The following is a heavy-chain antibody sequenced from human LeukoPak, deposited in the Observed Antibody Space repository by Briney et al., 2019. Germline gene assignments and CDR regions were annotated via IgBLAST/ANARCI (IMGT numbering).Heavy chain of an antibody. CDR2: ISYDGSNK. J-gene: IGHJ4*02. D-gene: IGHD6-6*01. CDR1: GFTFSSYA. CDR3: ARGELRYSSSCFDY. Sequence: PGRSLRLSCAASGFTFSSYAMHWVRQAPGKGLEWVAVISYDGSNKYYADSVKGRFTISRDNSKNTLYLQMNSLRAEDTAVYYCARGELRYSSSCFDYWGQGTLVTVSS. V-gene: IGHV3-30-3*01.